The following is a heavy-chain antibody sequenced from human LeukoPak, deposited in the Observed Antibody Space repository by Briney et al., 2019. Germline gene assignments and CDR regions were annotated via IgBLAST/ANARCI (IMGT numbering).Heavy chain of an antibody. Sequence: SETLSLTCTVSGYSISSGYYWGWIRPPPGKGLEWIGEINHSGSTNYNPSLKSRVTISVDTSKNQFSLKLSSVTAADTAVYYCARGMTARSMDVWGKGTTVTVSS. CDR1: GYSISSGYY. J-gene: IGHJ6*04. D-gene: IGHD6-6*01. V-gene: IGHV4-38-2*02. CDR2: INHSGST. CDR3: ARGMTARSMDV.